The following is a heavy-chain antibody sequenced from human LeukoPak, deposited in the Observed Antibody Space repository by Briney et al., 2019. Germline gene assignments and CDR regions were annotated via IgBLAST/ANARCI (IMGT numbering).Heavy chain of an antibody. CDR2: INSDGGST. Sequence: GGSLRLSCAASGFTFSSEWMHWVRQAPGRGLVWISHINSDGGSTHYGDSVKGRFTVSGDNAENTLYLQMNSLRAEDTAVYYCARDLPRTSGPWGQGTLVTVSS. CDR3: ARDLPRTSGP. J-gene: IGHJ5*02. V-gene: IGHV3-74*01. D-gene: IGHD3-10*01. CDR1: GFTFSSEW.